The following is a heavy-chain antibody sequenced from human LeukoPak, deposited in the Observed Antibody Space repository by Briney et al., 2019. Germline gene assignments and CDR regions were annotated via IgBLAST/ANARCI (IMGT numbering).Heavy chain of an antibody. CDR3: ARVKAGVLRYFDWLLRDYYFDY. Sequence: SETLSLTCAVYGGSFSGYYWSWIRQPPGEGLEWIGEINHSGSTNYNPSLKSRVTISVDTSKNQFSLKLSSVTAADTAVYYCARVKAGVLRYFDWLLRDYYFDYWGQGTLVTVSS. CDR2: INHSGST. CDR1: GGSFSGYY. D-gene: IGHD3-9*01. J-gene: IGHJ4*02. V-gene: IGHV4-34*01.